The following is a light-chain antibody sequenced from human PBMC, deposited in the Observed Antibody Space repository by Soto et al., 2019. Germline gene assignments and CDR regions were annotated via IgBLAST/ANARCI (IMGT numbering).Light chain of an antibody. CDR1: QSVSNNY. CDR3: QQYGSSPRT. V-gene: IGKV3-20*01. CDR2: GAS. Sequence: EVVLTQSPGTLSLSPGERATLSCRASQSVSNNYLARYQQKPGQAPRLLIYGASSRATGIPDRFSGSGSGTDFTLTISRLEPEDLAVYYCQQYGSSPRTFGQGTKLEI. J-gene: IGKJ2*01.